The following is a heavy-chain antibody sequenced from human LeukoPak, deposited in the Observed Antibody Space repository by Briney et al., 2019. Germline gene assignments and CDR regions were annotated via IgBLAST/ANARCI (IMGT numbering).Heavy chain of an antibody. J-gene: IGHJ5*02. V-gene: IGHV3-53*01. CDR3: AREGSRHWFDP. CDR1: GFTFSSTS. Sequence: GGSLRLSRAASGFTFSSTSMSWVRQAPGKGLEWVSVINSGGSTYYADSVKGRFTISRDNSKNTLYLQMNSLRAEDTAVYYCAREGSRHWFDPWGQGTLVTVSS. D-gene: IGHD2-15*01. CDR2: INSGGST.